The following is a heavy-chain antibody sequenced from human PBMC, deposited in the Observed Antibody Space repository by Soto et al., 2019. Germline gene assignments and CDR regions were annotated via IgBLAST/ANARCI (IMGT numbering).Heavy chain of an antibody. CDR2: ISSGASNM. V-gene: IGHV3-48*03. CDR3: AREPNYDFWRCYRNKEGTYGMDV. D-gene: IGHD3-3*01. CDR1: GFAFSGFE. Sequence: PGGSLRLSCAASGFAFSGFEMNWVRQAPGKGLEWVSYISSGASNMYYADSVKGRFTISRDNAQSALYLQMNSLRVQDTAVHYCAREPNYDFWRCYRNKEGTYGMDVWGQGTTVTVSS. J-gene: IGHJ6*02.